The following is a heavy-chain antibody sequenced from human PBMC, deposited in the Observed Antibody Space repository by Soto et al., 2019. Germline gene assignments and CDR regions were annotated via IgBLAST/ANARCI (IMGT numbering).Heavy chain of an antibody. Sequence: GAPVEVGCTASGDSVTSSGVGGVRQAPGQGLEWMGGIIPIFGTANYAQKFQGRVTITADESTSTAYMELSSLRSEDTAVYYCARDRGDFWSGYYNYYYYYGMDVWCQGTTVTVSS. J-gene: IGHJ6*02. V-gene: IGHV1-69*13. CDR2: IIPIFGTA. CDR3: ARDRGDFWSGYYNYYYYYGMDV. D-gene: IGHD3-3*01. CDR1: GDSVTSSG.